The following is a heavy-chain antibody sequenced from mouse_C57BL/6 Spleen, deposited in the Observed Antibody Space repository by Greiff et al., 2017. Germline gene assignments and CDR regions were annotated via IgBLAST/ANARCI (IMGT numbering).Heavy chain of an antibody. J-gene: IGHJ3*01. V-gene: IGHV3-6*01. CDR3: ASFITTVGFAY. CDR2: ISYDGSN. D-gene: IGHD1-1*01. CDR1: GYSITSGYY. Sequence: EVKLMESGPGLVKPSQSLSLTCSVTGYSITSGYYWNWIRQFPGNKLEWMGYISYDGSNNYNPSLKNRISITRDTSKNQFFLKLNSVTTEDTATYYCASFITTVGFAYWGQGTLVTVSA.